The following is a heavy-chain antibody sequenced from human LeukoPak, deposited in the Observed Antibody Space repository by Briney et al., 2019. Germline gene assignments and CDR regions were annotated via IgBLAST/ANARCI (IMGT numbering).Heavy chain of an antibody. D-gene: IGHD2-15*01. CDR3: ARDLDIVVVAAALRHYGLDV. CDR2: ISPFNGNT. V-gene: IGHV1-18*04. CDR1: GYTFTGYY. J-gene: IGHJ6*02. Sequence: ASVKVSCKASGYTFTGYYIHWARQAPGQGLEWMGWISPFNGNTNYAQKLQGRVTMTTDTSTSTVYMELRSLRSDDTAVYYCARDLDIVVVAAALRHYGLDVWGQGTTVTVSS.